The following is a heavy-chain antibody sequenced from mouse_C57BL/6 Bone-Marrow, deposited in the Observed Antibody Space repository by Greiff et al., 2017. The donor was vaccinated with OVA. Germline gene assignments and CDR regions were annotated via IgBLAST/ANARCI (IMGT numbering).Heavy chain of an antibody. D-gene: IGHD1-1*01. J-gene: IGHJ3*01. CDR2: IYPRSGNT. CDR3: ARGTTVGSRFAY. CDR1: GYTFTSYG. V-gene: IGHV1-81*01. Sequence: QVQLKESGAELARPGASVKLSCKASGYTFTSYGISWVKQRTGQGLEWIGEIYPRSGNTYYNEKFKGKATLTADKSSSTAYMELRSLTSEDSAVYFCARGTTVGSRFAYWGQGTLVTVSA.